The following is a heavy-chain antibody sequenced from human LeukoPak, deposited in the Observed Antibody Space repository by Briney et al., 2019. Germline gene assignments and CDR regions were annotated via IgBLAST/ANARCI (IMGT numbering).Heavy chain of an antibody. J-gene: IGHJ3*02. D-gene: IGHD5-24*01. Sequence: SETLSLTCTVSGGSISSGSYYWSWIRQPAGKGLERIGRIYTSGSTNYNPSLKSRVTISVDTAKNQFSLKLSSVTAADTAVYYCARERVEMVSDAFDIWGQGTMVTVSS. V-gene: IGHV4-61*02. CDR3: ARERVEMVSDAFDI. CDR2: IYTSGST. CDR1: GGSISSGSYY.